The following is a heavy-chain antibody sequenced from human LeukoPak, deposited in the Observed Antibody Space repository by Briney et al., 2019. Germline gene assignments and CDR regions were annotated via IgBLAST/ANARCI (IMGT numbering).Heavy chain of an antibody. CDR1: GGSISSYY. D-gene: IGHD5-18*01. CDR3: ARDGYSYGYVYYALDI. J-gene: IGHJ3*02. Sequence: SETLSLTCTVSGGSISSYYWSWIRQPPGKGLEWIGYIYYSGSTNYNPSLKSRVTISVDTSKNQFSLKLSSVTAADTAVYYCARDGYSYGYVYYALDIWGQGTMVTVSS. CDR2: IYYSGST. V-gene: IGHV4-59*01.